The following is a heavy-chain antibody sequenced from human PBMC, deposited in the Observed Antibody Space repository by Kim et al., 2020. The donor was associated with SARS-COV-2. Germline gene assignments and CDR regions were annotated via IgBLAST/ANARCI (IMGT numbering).Heavy chain of an antibody. D-gene: IGHD3-16*02. J-gene: IGHJ4*02. CDR3: ARGRITFGGVIVIKSPFDY. CDR1: GYTFTSYD. CDR2: MNPNSGNT. Sequence: ASVKVSCKASGYTFTSYDINWVRQATGQGLEWMGWMNPNSGNTGYAQKFQGRVTMTRNTSISTAYMELSSLRSEDTAVYYCARGRITFGGVIVIKSPFDYWGQGTLVTVSS. V-gene: IGHV1-8*01.